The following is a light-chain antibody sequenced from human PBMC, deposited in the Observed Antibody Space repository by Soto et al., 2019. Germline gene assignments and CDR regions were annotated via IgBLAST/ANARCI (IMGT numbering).Light chain of an antibody. CDR1: QRFGSSN. CDR2: GAS. CDR3: QQRSNWPWT. V-gene: IGKV3D-20*02. J-gene: IGKJ1*01. Sequence: EIVFTQSPGTLCFCPGEIGSLSCRASQRFGSSNLAWYQQRRGLPPRLLIYGASNRATGIPDRFSGSGSGADFTLTISSLEPEDFAVYYCQQRSNWPWTFGQGTKVDI.